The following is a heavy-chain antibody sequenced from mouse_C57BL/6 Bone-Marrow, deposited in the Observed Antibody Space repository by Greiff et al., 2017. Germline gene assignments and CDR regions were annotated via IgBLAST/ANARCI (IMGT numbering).Heavy chain of an antibody. Sequence: QVQLQQSGAELARPGASVKMSCKASGYTFTSYTMHWVKQRPGQGLEWIGYINPSSGYTKYNQKFKDKATLTADKSSSTAYRQLSSLTSEDSAVYYCARRGNYYAMDYWGQGTSVTVSS. V-gene: IGHV1-4*01. CDR3: ARRGNYYAMDY. CDR2: INPSSGYT. J-gene: IGHJ4*01. CDR1: GYTFTSYT.